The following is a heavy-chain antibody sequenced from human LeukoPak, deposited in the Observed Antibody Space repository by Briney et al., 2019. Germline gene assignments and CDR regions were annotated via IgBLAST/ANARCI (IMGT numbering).Heavy chain of an antibody. CDR3: ARSRMVRGVIRARYFDY. V-gene: IGHV4-59*01. D-gene: IGHD3-10*01. J-gene: IGHJ4*02. CDR2: IYYSGST. CDR1: GFTFSSYA. Sequence: GSLRLSCAASGFTFSSYAMSWVRQAPGKGLEWIGYIYYSGSTNYNPSLKSRVTISVDTSKNQFSLKLSSVTAADTAVYYCARSRMVRGVIRARYFDYWGQGTLVTVSS.